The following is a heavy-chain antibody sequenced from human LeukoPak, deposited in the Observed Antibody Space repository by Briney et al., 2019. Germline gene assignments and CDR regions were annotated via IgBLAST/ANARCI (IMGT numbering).Heavy chain of an antibody. CDR2: ISSSSSYI. CDR1: GFIFSTYT. D-gene: IGHD6-19*01. V-gene: IGHV3-21*01. J-gene: IGHJ4*02. Sequence: GGSLRLSCAASGFIFSTYTMNWVRQAPGKGLEWVSSISSSSSYIYYADSVKGRFTISRDNAKNSLYLQMNSLRAEDTAVYYCARAADSGCSDYWGQGTLVTVSS. CDR3: ARAADSGCSDY.